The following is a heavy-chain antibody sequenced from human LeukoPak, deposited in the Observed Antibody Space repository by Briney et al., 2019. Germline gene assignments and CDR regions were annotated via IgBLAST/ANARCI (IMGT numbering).Heavy chain of an antibody. Sequence: PGGSLRLSCEASGFTFSSYWMGWVRQAPGKGLEWVSIISGSGDSTYYADSVKGRFTISRDNSRNTLFLQMSSLRAEDTAVYYCAQDQAPHISWGRGTLVTVSS. CDR1: GFTFSSYW. CDR2: ISGSGDST. D-gene: IGHD3-3*02. CDR3: AQDQAPHIS. V-gene: IGHV3-23*01. J-gene: IGHJ5*02.